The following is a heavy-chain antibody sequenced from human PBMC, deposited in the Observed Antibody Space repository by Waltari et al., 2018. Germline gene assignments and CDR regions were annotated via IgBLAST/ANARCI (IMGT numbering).Heavy chain of an antibody. D-gene: IGHD2-15*01. V-gene: IGHV4-34*01. CDR1: GGSFSGYY. J-gene: IGHJ4*02. Sequence: QVQLQQWGAGLLKPSETLSLTCAVYGGSFSGYYWSWIRQPPGKGLEWIGEIKHSGSTNYNPSLKSRVTISVDTSKNQFSLKLSSVTAADTAVYYCARLFSGGRSPLDYWGQGTLVTVSS. CDR2: IKHSGST. CDR3: ARLFSGGRSPLDY.